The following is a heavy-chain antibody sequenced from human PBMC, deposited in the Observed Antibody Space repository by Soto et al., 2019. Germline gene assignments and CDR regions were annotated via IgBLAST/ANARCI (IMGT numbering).Heavy chain of an antibody. D-gene: IGHD3-22*01. Sequence: SVKVSCKASGGTLSSYTISWVRQAPGQGLEWMGRIIPILGVANYAQKFQGRVTITADKSTSTAYMELSSLRSEDTAVYYCASKTYYYDSSGYFRLYGMDVWGQGTTVTVS. CDR1: GGTLSSYT. CDR2: IIPILGVA. J-gene: IGHJ6*02. V-gene: IGHV1-69*02. CDR3: ASKTYYYDSSGYFRLYGMDV.